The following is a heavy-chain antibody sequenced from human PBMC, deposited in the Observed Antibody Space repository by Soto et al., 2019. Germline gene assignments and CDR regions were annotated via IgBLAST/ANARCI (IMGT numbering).Heavy chain of an antibody. CDR2: IYYSGST. V-gene: IGHV4-30-4*01. D-gene: IGHD2-15*01. Sequence: TSETLSLTCTVSGGSISSGDYYWSWIRQPPGKGLEWIGYIYYSGSTYYNPSLKSRVTISVDTSKNQFSLKLSSVTAADTAVYYCARAMVVAAILGMDVWGQGTTVTVSS. CDR1: GGSISSGDYY. CDR3: ARAMVVAAILGMDV. J-gene: IGHJ6*02.